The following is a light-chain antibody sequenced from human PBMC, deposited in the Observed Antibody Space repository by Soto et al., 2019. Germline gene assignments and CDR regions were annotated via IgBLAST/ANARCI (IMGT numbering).Light chain of an antibody. CDR3: SSYTGGNTYWI. CDR2: EVS. Sequence: QSVLTQPASVSGSPGQSITISCTGTSSDSGAYNYVSWYQQHPGKAPKVIIFEVSNRPSGVSNRFSGSKSGNTASLTISGLQPEDEADYHCSSYTGGNTYWIFGGGTKLTVL. CDR1: SSDSGAYNY. V-gene: IGLV2-14*01. J-gene: IGLJ3*02.